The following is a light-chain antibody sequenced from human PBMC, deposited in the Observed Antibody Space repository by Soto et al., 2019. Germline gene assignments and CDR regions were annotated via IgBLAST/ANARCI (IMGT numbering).Light chain of an antibody. J-gene: IGKJ1*01. CDR3: QQSYSSPPT. CDR1: QSISTY. V-gene: IGKV1-39*01. CDR2: SAS. Sequence: DIQMTQSPSSLSASIGDRVTITCRASQSISTYLNWYQQRPGKAPKLLIYSASSLQSGVPSRFSGRRPGTDFSLTISSLQPEDFATYYCQQSYSSPPTFGQGTKV.